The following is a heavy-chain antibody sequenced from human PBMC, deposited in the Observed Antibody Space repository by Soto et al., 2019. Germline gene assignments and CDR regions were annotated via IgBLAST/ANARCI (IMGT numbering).Heavy chain of an antibody. CDR3: ARDRDYDYGRRPIFFDT. CDR2: IYQSGTT. V-gene: IGHV4-31*01. J-gene: IGHJ5*02. CDR1: GGSISTAGFF. Sequence: QVQLQESGPGLVKPSQTLSLTCTVSGGSISTAGFFWNWIRHLPGKGLAWIGYIYQSGTTHYNPSLKSPTTISVDMSNGLVPLHLNSLTAAATAVYFCARDRDYDYGRRPIFFDTWCQGILVTVSS. D-gene: IGHD3-10*01.